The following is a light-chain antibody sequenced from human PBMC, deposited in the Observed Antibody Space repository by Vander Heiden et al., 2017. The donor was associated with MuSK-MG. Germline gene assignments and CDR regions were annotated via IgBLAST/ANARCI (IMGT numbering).Light chain of an antibody. CDR2: TAS. CDR1: QDIRRW. V-gene: IGKV1-12*01. Sequence: DIQMTQSPSSVSASVGVRVTITCRASQDIRRWLAWYQQKPGRAPKLLIYTASSLQSDVPSRFSGSGSGTDFTLTISSLQPEDFATYYCQQANDFPVTFGGGTKVEIK. CDR3: QQANDFPVT. J-gene: IGKJ4*01.